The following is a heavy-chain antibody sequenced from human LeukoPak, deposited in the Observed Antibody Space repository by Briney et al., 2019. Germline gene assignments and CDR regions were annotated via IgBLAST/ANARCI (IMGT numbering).Heavy chain of an antibody. CDR1: GGSISKTGYY. CDR2: IYHSGST. Sequence: SETLSLTCSVSGGSISKTGYYWSWIRQSPGKGLEWIGYIYHSGSTNYNPSLKSRVTISVDRFKNHFSLKLKSVTAADTAVYYCARGFWSGYYNSNWFDPWGQGTLVTVSS. J-gene: IGHJ5*02. CDR3: ARGFWSGYYNSNWFDP. V-gene: IGHV4-30-2*06. D-gene: IGHD3-3*01.